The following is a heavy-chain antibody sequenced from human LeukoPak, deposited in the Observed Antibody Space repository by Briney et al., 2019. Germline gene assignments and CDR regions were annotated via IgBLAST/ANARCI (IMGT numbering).Heavy chain of an antibody. CDR3: ARQGYGANPSPLGY. J-gene: IGHJ4*02. D-gene: IGHD4-23*01. V-gene: IGHV5-51*01. CDR2: INPGDSDI. Sequence: GESLKISCKGSGYRFTSYWIGWVRQMPRKGLEWMGIINPGDSDIRYSPSFQGQVTISLDKFITTAYLQWSSLKASDTAVYYCARQGYGANPSPLGYWGQGTLVTVSS. CDR1: GYRFTSYW.